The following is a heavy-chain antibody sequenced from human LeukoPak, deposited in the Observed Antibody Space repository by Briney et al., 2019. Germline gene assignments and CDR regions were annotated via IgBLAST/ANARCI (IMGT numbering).Heavy chain of an antibody. CDR3: ARSSMVRGVIIAPLN. V-gene: IGHV4-39*01. CDR1: GGSISSSSYY. J-gene: IGHJ4*02. D-gene: IGHD3-10*01. CDR2: IYYSGST. Sequence: SETLSLTCTVSGGSISSSSYYWGWIRQPPGKGLEWIGSIYYSGSTYYNPSLKGRVTISVDTSKNQFSLKLSSVTAADTAVYYCARSSMVRGVIIAPLNWGQGTLVTVSS.